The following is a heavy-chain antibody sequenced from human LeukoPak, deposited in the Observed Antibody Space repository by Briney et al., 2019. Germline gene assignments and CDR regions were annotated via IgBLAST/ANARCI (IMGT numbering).Heavy chain of an antibody. J-gene: IGHJ4*02. Sequence: GGSLRLSCAASGFTFSDYYMSWIRQAPGKGLEWVSYISSSGSTIYYADSVKGRFTISRDNAKNSLYLQMNSLRADDTAVYYCAREGRYCSSTSCENYFDYWGQGTLVTVSS. CDR2: ISSSGSTI. CDR1: GFTFSDYY. V-gene: IGHV3-11*01. D-gene: IGHD2-2*01. CDR3: AREGRYCSSTSCENYFDY.